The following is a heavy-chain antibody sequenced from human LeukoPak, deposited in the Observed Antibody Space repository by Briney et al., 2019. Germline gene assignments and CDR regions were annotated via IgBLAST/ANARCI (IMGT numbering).Heavy chain of an antibody. CDR2: INPNSGGT. J-gene: IGHJ5*02. V-gene: IGHV1-2*02. CDR1: GYTFTDYY. D-gene: IGHD2-15*01. CDR3: ARVGCTGDSCYGCFDP. Sequence: GASVKVSCKASGYTFTDYYMHWVRQAPGQGLEWMGWINPNSGGTNSAQKFQGRVTMTRDTSISTAYMELSRLRSDDTAVYYCARVGCTGDSCYGCFDPWGQGTLVTVSS.